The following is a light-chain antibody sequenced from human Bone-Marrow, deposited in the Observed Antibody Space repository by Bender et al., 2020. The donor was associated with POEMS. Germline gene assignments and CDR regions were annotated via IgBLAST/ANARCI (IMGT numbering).Light chain of an antibody. CDR1: SSDVGSYHR. Sequence: QSALAQPPSVSGSLGQSVIISCTGTSSDVGSYHRVSWFQQSPGTGPKLIIYEVTKRPSGVPDRFSGSQSGSTASLTISGLQAEDEDHYYCSSHTSSNILFGGGPMLTVL. CDR2: EVT. J-gene: IGLJ2*01. CDR3: SSHTSSNIL. V-gene: IGLV2-18*02.